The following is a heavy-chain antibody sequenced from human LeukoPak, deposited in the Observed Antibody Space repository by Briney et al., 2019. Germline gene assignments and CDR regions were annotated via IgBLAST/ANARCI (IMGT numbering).Heavy chain of an antibody. CDR2: ISYDGSNK. CDR3: ARDAYSSGRGTFDY. Sequence: GGSLRLSCAASGSTFSSYAMHWVRQAPGKGLEWVAVISYDGSNKYYADSVKGRFTISRDNSKNTLYLQMNSLRAEDTAVYYCARDAYSSGRGTFDYWGQGTLVTVSS. CDR1: GSTFSSYA. V-gene: IGHV3-30*04. J-gene: IGHJ4*02. D-gene: IGHD6-19*01.